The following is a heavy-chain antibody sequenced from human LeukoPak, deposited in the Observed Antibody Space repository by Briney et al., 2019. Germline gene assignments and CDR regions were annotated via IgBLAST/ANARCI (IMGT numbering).Heavy chain of an antibody. CDR3: ARGGGFCGGDCYGIDY. J-gene: IGHJ4*02. CDR2: VSSRSSFI. Sequence: GGSLRHSCAASGFTFSPYSMNWVRQAPGKGLEWVSLVSSRSSFINYADSVKGRFIISRDDAKNSLYLQMNSLRAEDTAVYYCARGGGFCGGDCYGIDYWGQGTLVTVSP. CDR1: GFTFSPYS. V-gene: IGHV3-21*01. D-gene: IGHD2-21*01.